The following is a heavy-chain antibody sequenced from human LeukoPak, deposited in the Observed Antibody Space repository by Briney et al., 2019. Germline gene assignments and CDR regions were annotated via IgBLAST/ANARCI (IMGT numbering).Heavy chain of an antibody. Sequence: PSQTLSLTCTVSGGSISSGGYYWSWIRQPPGKGLEWIGYIYHSGSTYYNPSLKSRVTISVDRSKNQFSLKLSSVTAADTAVYYCARGFPNSNYRYYYYMDVWGKGTTVTVSS. CDR2: IYHSGST. D-gene: IGHD4-11*01. V-gene: IGHV4-30-2*01. CDR3: ARGFPNSNYRYYYYMDV. CDR1: GGSISSGGYY. J-gene: IGHJ6*03.